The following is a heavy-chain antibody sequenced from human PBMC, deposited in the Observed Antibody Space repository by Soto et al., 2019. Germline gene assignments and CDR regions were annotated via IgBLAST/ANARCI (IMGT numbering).Heavy chain of an antibody. J-gene: IGHJ2*01. CDR3: ARERLVASDWFFDI. V-gene: IGHV3-53*01. Sequence: GGSLRLSCAASRFSVVSNYLNWIRHATGKGLEWVSVCYPAGSTYYADSVKDRFTISRDNTDNTLHLQMKSLSAEDTAVYYCARERLVASDWFFDIWGRGTLVTVSS. CDR1: RFSVVSNY. D-gene: IGHD2-8*02. CDR2: CYPAGST.